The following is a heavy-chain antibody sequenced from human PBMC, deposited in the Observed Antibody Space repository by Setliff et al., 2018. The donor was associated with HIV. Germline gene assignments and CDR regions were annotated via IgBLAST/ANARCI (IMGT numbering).Heavy chain of an antibody. V-gene: IGHV4-39*01. D-gene: IGHD2-8*01. CDR1: GGSISSSSHY. J-gene: IGHJ4*02. Sequence: SETLSLTCTVSGGSISSSSHYWGWIRQPPGKGLEWIGSIYFSGSIYYNPSLKSRVTISVDTSKNQFSLRLSSVTAADTAVYYCAGGSMYAYWGQGTLVTVSS. CDR3: AGGSMYAY. CDR2: IYFSGSI.